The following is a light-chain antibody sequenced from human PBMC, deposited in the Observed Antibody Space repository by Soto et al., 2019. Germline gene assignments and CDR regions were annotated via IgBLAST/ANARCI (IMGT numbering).Light chain of an antibody. CDR2: EVS. CDR1: SSDVGGYNY. Sequence: QSALSQPASVSGSPGQSITISCAGTSSDVGGYNYVSWYQQHPGKAPKLMISEVSNRPSGVSNRFSGSKSGNTASLTISGLQAVDEADYYCSSYTGTSTLVFGVGTKVTVL. CDR3: SSYTGTSTLV. V-gene: IGLV2-14*01. J-gene: IGLJ3*02.